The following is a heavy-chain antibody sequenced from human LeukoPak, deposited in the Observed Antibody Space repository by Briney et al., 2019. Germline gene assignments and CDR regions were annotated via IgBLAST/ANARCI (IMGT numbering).Heavy chain of an antibody. V-gene: IGHV3-48*03. CDR3: ARGGGGYSGYDETGSFGY. CDR2: ISSSGSTI. D-gene: IGHD5-12*01. J-gene: IGHJ4*02. Sequence: GGSLRLSCAASGFTFSSYEMNWVRQAPGKGLEWVSYISSSGSTIYCADSVKGRFTISRDNAKNSLYLQMNSLRAEDTAVYYCARGGGGYSGYDETGSFGYWGQGTLVTVSS. CDR1: GFTFSSYE.